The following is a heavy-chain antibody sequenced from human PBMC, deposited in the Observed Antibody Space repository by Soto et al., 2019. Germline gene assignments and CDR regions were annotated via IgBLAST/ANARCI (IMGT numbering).Heavy chain of an antibody. CDR2: IYYSGST. J-gene: IGHJ6*02. CDR3: ARLFYDILTGYQLDV. V-gene: IGHV4-59*08. Sequence: PSETLSLTCTVSGGSISSYYWSWIRQPPGKGLEWIGYIYYSGSTNYNPSLKSRVTISVDTSKNQFSLKLSSVTAADTAVYYCARLFYDILTGYQLDVWGQGTTVT. CDR1: GGSISSYY. D-gene: IGHD3-9*01.